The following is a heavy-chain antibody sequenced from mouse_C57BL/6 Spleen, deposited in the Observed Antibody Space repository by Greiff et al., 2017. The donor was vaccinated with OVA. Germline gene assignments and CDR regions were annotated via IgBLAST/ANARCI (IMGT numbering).Heavy chain of an antibody. Sequence: VQLQQPGTELVKPGASVKLSCKASGYTFTSYWMHWVKQRPGQGLEWIGNINPSNGGNNYNEKFKSKATLTVDKSSSTAYMQLSSLTSEDSAVYDCARRAYYSAAMDYWGQGTSVTVSS. CDR3: ARRAYYSAAMDY. D-gene: IGHD2-12*01. V-gene: IGHV1-53*01. J-gene: IGHJ4*01. CDR1: GYTFTSYW. CDR2: INPSNGGN.